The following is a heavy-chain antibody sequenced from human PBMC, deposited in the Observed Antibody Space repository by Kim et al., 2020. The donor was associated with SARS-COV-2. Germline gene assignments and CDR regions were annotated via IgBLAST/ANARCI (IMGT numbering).Heavy chain of an antibody. J-gene: IGHJ2*01. CDR3: ASAGGNSVKHWYFDL. D-gene: IGHD2-15*01. CDR1: GGSINNYY. Sequence: SETLSLTCTVSGGSINNYYWSWIRQPPGKGLEWIGYIYYSGSANYNPSLQSRVTISLDTSKNQFSLKLRFVTAADTAFYYCASAGGNSVKHWYFDLCGRGTLVTV. V-gene: IGHV4-59*13. CDR2: IYYSGSA.